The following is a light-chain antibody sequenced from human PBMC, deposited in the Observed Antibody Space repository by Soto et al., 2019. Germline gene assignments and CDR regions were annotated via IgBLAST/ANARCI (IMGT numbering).Light chain of an antibody. CDR3: CSYAGSYSVV. J-gene: IGLJ2*01. CDR1: SSDVGGYNY. Sequence: QSVLTQPRSVSGSPGQSVTISCTGTSSDVGGYNYDSWYQQHPGKAPKLMIYDVSKRPSGVPDRFSGSKSGNTASLTISGLQAEDEADYYCCSYAGSYSVVFGGGTKLTVL. V-gene: IGLV2-11*01. CDR2: DVS.